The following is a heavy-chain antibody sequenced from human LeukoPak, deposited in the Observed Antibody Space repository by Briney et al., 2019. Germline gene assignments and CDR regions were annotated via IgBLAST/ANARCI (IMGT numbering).Heavy chain of an antibody. D-gene: IGHD3/OR15-3a*01. CDR1: GFTFNDYA. CDR3: AKDMSGLIKYYFDY. Sequence: GGSLRLSCAASGFTFNDYAMHWVRQAPGKGLEWVSGISWNSGSIGYADSVKGRFTISRDNAKNSLYLQMNSLRAEDTALYYCAKDMSGLIKYYFDYWGREPWSPSPQ. V-gene: IGHV3-9*01. J-gene: IGHJ4*02. CDR2: ISWNSGSI.